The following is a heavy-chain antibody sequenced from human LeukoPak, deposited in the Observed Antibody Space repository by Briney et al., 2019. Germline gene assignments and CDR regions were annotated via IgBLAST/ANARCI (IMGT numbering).Heavy chain of an antibody. CDR2: ISGGSDST. Sequence: GASLRLSCAASGFAFGSYVMSWVRQAPGKGLESLSAISGGSDSTYYADSVKGRFTISRDNSKNTLYLQMNSLRVEDTAVYYCAKGSGPSRPYYFDYWGQGTLVTVSS. V-gene: IGHV3-23*01. CDR3: AKGSGPSRPYYFDY. D-gene: IGHD6-19*01. J-gene: IGHJ4*02. CDR1: GFAFGSYV.